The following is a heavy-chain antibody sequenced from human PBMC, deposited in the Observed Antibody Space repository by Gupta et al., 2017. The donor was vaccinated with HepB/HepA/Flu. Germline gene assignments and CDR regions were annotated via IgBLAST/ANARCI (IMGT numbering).Heavy chain of an antibody. J-gene: IGHJ3*02. D-gene: IGHD3-3*01. CDR2: ISISGTTI. CDR3: ARVEGFWSI. CDR1: GFPFSSYE. V-gene: IGHV3-48*03. Sequence: EVQLVESGGALVQPGGSLRLSCAGSGFPFSSYEMNWVRQAPGKGLEWVSYISISGTTISYADSVKGRFTISRDNAKNSVYLQMNSLRAEDTAVYYCARVEGFWSIWGQGTMVTGSS.